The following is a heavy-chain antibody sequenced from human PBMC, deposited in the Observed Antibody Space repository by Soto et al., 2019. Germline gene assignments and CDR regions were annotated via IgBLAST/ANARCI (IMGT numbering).Heavy chain of an antibody. V-gene: IGHV1-18*01. Sequence: ASVKVSCKASGYTFTSYGISWVRQAPGQGLEWMGWISAYNGNTNYAQKLQGRVTMTKDTSTSTAYMELRSLRSDDTAVYYCARVPPYYDILTGSSVPYMDVWGKGTTVTVSS. CDR1: GYTFTSYG. D-gene: IGHD3-9*01. CDR2: ISAYNGNT. J-gene: IGHJ6*03. CDR3: ARVPPYYDILTGSSVPYMDV.